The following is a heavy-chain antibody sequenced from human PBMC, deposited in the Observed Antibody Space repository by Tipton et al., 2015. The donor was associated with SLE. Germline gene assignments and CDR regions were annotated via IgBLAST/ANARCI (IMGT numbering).Heavy chain of an antibody. V-gene: IGHV5-51*01. J-gene: IGHJ3*02. CDR2: IYPGDSDT. CDR1: GYSFTSYW. CDR3: ARHPVAGKRSRGAFDI. Sequence: VQLVQSGAEVKKPGESLRISCKGSGYSFTSYWISWVRQMPGKGLEWMVIIYPGDSDTRYSPSFQGQVTISADKSISTAYLQWSSLKASDTAMYYCARHPVAGKRSRGAFDIWGQGTMVTVSS. D-gene: IGHD6-19*01.